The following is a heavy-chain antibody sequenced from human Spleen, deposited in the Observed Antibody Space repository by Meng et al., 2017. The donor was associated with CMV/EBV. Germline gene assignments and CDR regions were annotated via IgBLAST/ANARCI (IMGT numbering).Heavy chain of an antibody. CDR2: LNPKSGAT. V-gene: IGHV1-2*02. CDR3: ARDLKGTTVTSTGLYGLDV. D-gene: IGHD4-11*01. CDR1: GYTFTDSY. Sequence: ASVKVSCKASGYTFTDSYVLWVRQAPGQGLEWLGWLNPKSGATNYAQKFQGRVTMTRDTSISTAYMEVTSLTSDDTAVYYCARDLKGTTVTSTGLYGLDVWGQGTTVTVSS. J-gene: IGHJ6*02.